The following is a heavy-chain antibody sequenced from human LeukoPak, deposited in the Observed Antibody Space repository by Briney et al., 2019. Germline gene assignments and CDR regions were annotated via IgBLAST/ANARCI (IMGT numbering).Heavy chain of an antibody. CDR3: AKDGPPSSWYRPRFSFFDY. CDR2: IRYDGSNK. D-gene: IGHD6-13*01. J-gene: IGHJ4*02. Sequence: GGSLRLSCAASGFTFSSYGMHWVRQAPGKGLEWVAFIRYDGSNKYYADSVKGRFTISRDNSKNTLYLQMNSLRAEDTAVYYCAKDGPPSSWYRPRFSFFDYWGQGTLVTVSS. V-gene: IGHV3-30*02. CDR1: GFTFSSYG.